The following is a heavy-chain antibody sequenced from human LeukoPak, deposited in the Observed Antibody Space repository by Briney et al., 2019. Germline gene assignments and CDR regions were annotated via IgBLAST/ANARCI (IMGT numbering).Heavy chain of an antibody. Sequence: GGSLRLSCAASGFTFSSYAMSWVRQAPGKGLEWVSAISGSGGSTYYADSVKGRVTISRDNSKNTLYLQMNSLRAEDTAVYYCAKDGSYYYDSSGYYPFDYWGQGTLVTVSS. V-gene: IGHV3-23*01. D-gene: IGHD3-22*01. CDR1: GFTFSSYA. CDR2: ISGSGGST. J-gene: IGHJ4*02. CDR3: AKDGSYYYDSSGYYPFDY.